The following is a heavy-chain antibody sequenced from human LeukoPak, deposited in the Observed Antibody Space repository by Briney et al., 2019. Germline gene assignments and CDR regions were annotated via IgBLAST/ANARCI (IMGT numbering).Heavy chain of an antibody. Sequence: SVKVSFKASGGTFSSYAISWVRQAPGQGLEWMGGIIPIFGTANYAQNFQGRVTMTTDTSTSTAYMDLRGLRSDDTAVYYCARDPTNTSGRNVYLDYWGQGSLVTVSS. J-gene: IGHJ4*02. CDR1: GGTFSSYA. D-gene: IGHD2-8*01. CDR2: IIPIFGTA. CDR3: ARDPTNTSGRNVYLDY. V-gene: IGHV1-69*05.